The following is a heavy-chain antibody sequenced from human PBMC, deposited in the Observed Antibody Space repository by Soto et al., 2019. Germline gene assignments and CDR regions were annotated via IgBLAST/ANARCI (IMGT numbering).Heavy chain of an antibody. CDR2: INHSGST. CDR1: GGSFSGYY. V-gene: IGHV4-34*01. Sequence: QVQLQQWGAGLLKPSETLSLTCAVYGGSFSGYYWSWIRQPPGKGMEWIGEINHSGSTTYNPSLKSRVTISVDTSKSQFSPKVSSVTAADTAVYYCARGGGTTVTTSWWGQGTLVTVSS. D-gene: IGHD4-17*01. J-gene: IGHJ4*02. CDR3: ARGGGTTVTTSW.